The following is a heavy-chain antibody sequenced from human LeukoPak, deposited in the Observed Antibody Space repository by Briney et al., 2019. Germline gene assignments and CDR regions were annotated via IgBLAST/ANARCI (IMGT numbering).Heavy chain of an antibody. D-gene: IGHD3-22*01. J-gene: IGHJ4*02. Sequence: GGSLRLSCAASGFTFTNYWMHWVRQVPGEGLVWVSRIDGNGSGTSYADSVKGRFTISRDNSKNTLYLQMNSLRAEDTAVYYCAKGRHYYDSSGYYEVDYWGQGTLVTVSS. CDR3: AKGRHYYDSSGYYEVDY. V-gene: IGHV3-74*01. CDR2: IDGNGSGT. CDR1: GFTFTNYW.